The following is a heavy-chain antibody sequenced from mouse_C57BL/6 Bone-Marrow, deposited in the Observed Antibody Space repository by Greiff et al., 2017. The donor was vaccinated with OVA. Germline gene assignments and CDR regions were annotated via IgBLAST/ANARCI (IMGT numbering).Heavy chain of an antibody. CDR2: ITHSGET. CDR3: AGVYYYGSSGYFDV. J-gene: IGHJ1*03. CDR1: GFPITSGYY. Sequence: QVQLKESGPGLVKPSQSLFLTCSITGFPITSGYYWIWIRQSPGKPLEWMGYITHSGETFYNPSLQSPISITSETSKNQFFLQLNSVTTEDTAMYYCAGVYYYGSSGYFDVWGTGTTVTVSS. V-gene: IGHV12-3*01. D-gene: IGHD1-1*01.